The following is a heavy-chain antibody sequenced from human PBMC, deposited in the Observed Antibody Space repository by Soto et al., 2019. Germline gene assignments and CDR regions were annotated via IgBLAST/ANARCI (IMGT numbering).Heavy chain of an antibody. CDR3: ARLFSSGYWPFDY. V-gene: IGHV4-61*08. CDR1: GGSISSGGYF. D-gene: IGHD3-22*01. Sequence: SETLSLTCAVSGGSISSGGYFWSWIRQPPGKGLEWIGYIYYSGSTNYNPSLKSRVTISVDTSKNQFSLKLSSVTAADTAVYYCARLFSSGYWPFDYWGQGTLVTVSS. CDR2: IYYSGST. J-gene: IGHJ4*02.